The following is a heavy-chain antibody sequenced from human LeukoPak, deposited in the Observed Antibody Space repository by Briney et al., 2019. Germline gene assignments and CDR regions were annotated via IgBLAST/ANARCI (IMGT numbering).Heavy chain of an antibody. J-gene: IGHJ4*02. CDR2: INPNNGDT. V-gene: IGHV1-2*02. D-gene: IGHD2-15*01. CDR3: ATHCSGPAGFYY. Sequence: ASVKVSCKASGYTFIDYSIHWVRQAPGQGLEWMGEINPNNGDTNFAPEFQGRVTMTRDTSITTASLELSSLRYADTAIYYCATHCSGPAGFYYWGEGALV. CDR1: GYTFIDYS.